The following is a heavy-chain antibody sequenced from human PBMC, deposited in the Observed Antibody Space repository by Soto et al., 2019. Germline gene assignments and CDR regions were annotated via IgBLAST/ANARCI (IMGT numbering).Heavy chain of an antibody. D-gene: IGHD6-6*01. Sequence: PSETLSLTCTVSGGSISSSSYYWGWIRQPPGKGLEWIGSIYYSGSTYYNPSLKSRVTISVDTSKNQFSLKLSSVTAADTAVYYCARRPSIAVAGFDPWGQGTLVTVSS. CDR2: IYYSGST. V-gene: IGHV4-39*01. CDR1: GGSISSSSYY. J-gene: IGHJ5*02. CDR3: ARRPSIAVAGFDP.